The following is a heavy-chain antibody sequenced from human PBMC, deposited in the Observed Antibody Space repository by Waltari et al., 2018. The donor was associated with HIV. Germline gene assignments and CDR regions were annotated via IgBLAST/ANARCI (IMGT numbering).Heavy chain of an antibody. CDR1: GDSITSHY. CDR3: ARVNRESYFDF. V-gene: IGHV4-59*11. Sequence: QVQLQESGPGLVKPSETLSLTCTASGDSITSHYWSWVRQPPGKGLEYIGYIYDREKTNYNPSLKSRVTISLDTSENQISLNLGSVTAADSAVYYCARVNRESYFDFWGQGTLVTVSS. CDR2: IYDREKT. J-gene: IGHJ4*02.